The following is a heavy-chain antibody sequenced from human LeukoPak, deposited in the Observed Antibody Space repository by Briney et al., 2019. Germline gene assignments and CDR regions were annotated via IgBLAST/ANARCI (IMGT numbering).Heavy chain of an antibody. V-gene: IGHV3-23*01. J-gene: IGHJ3*02. CDR3: ARVRSDSSGYYRDAFDI. CDR1: GFTFSSYA. D-gene: IGHD3-22*01. CDR2: ISGSGGST. Sequence: GGSLRLSCAASGFTFSSYAMSWVRQAPGKGLEWVSAISGSGGSTYYADSVKGRFTISRDNSKNTLYLQMNSLRAEDTAVYYCARVRSDSSGYYRDAFDIWGQGTMVTVSS.